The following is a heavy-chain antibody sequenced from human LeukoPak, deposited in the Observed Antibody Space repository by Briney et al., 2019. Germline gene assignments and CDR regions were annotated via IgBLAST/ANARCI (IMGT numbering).Heavy chain of an antibody. CDR1: GFTFSTYD. CDR2: IGIAGHT. Sequence: GGSLRLSCAASGFTFSTYDMHWVRQVTGKGLEWVSGIGIAGHTYYPGSVKGRFTISRENAKNSLYLQMHSLRAGDTAVYYCARDYPGAYYGMDVWGQGTTVTVS. V-gene: IGHV3-13*04. CDR3: ARDYPGAYYGMDV. J-gene: IGHJ6*02. D-gene: IGHD7-27*01.